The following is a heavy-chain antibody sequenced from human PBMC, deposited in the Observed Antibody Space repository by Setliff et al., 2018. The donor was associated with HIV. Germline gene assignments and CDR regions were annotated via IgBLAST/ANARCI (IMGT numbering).Heavy chain of an antibody. V-gene: IGHV4-34*01. Sequence: SETLSLTCAVYGGSFSGFYWSWIRQAPGKGLEWIGEINHSGKTNYNPSLKSRITLSVDTSENQFALKLASVTAADTAVCYCARGFTIFGVGFSADPTGNWFDPWGQGTLVTVSS. D-gene: IGHD3-3*01. CDR1: GGSFSGFY. CDR2: INHSGKT. CDR3: ARGFTIFGVGFSADPTGNWFDP. J-gene: IGHJ5*02.